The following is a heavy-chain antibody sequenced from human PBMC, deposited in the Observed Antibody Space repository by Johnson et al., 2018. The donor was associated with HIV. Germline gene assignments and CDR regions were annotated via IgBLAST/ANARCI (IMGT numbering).Heavy chain of an antibody. CDR2: IRYDGSNK. CDR3: ARAPKQGFRDFAGGAFDV. CDR1: GFTFSSYG. Sequence: QVQLVESGGGVVQPGGSLRLSCAASGFTFSSYGMHWVRQAPGKGLEWVAFIRYDGSNKFYTDSVKGRFTFSRDNSKNTVYLQMNSLRVDDTALYYCARAPKQGFRDFAGGAFDVWGQGTMVTVSS. D-gene: IGHD2-21*02. V-gene: IGHV3-30*02. J-gene: IGHJ3*01.